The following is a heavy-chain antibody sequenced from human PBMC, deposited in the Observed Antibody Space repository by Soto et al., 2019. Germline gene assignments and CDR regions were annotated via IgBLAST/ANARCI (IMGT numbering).Heavy chain of an antibody. V-gene: IGHV1-69*14. CDR3: ARDLDCGADCYSPSYFYYAMDV. Sequence: QVQLVQSGAEVKKPGSSVKVSCKASGGTFSSNAISWVRQAPGQGLEWMGGIIPIFGTANYAQKFQGRVMITADKSTSTAYMELSSLRSEDTAVYYCARDLDCGADCYSPSYFYYAMDVWGQGTTVTVSS. CDR1: GGTFSSNA. J-gene: IGHJ6*02. CDR2: IIPIFGTA. D-gene: IGHD2-21*02.